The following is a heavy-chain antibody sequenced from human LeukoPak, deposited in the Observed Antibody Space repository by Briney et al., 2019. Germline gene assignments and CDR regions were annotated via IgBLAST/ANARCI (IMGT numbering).Heavy chain of an antibody. V-gene: IGHV3-23*01. CDR3: AKPDCSYTDCYRPTY. Sequence: GGSLRLSCAASGFTFSSYAMNWVRRAPGRGLEWVSAISGSDGTTYYADSVKGRFTISRDNSKHTLYLQMNSLRAEDTAVYYCAKPDCSYTDCYRPTYWGQGTLVTVSS. J-gene: IGHJ4*02. CDR2: ISGSDGTT. CDR1: GFTFSSYA. D-gene: IGHD2-2*02.